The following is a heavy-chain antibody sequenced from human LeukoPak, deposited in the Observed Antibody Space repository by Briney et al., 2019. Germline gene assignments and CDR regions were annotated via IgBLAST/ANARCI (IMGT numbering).Heavy chain of an antibody. CDR2: IYYNGES. V-gene: IGHV4-59*01. J-gene: IGHJ4*02. Sequence: PSETLSLTCTVSGGSISNYYWSWIRQSPGKGLEWIGYIYYNGESNYNPSLKSRVTISVDTSKNQFALRLTLGAAADTAVYYWAGDRGVNGFDSWGQGTLVTVSS. CDR1: GGSISNYY. D-gene: IGHD3-10*01. CDR3: AGDRGVNGFDS.